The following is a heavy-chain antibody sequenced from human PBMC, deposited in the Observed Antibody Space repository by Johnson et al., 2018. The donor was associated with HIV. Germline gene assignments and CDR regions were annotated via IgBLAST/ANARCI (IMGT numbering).Heavy chain of an antibody. V-gene: IGHV3-11*04. CDR2: ISGSGSII. CDR1: GFTFSDHY. CDR3: ARGRQGGIQPSDAFDV. J-gene: IGHJ3*01. D-gene: IGHD3-16*01. Sequence: QMLLVESGGGLVKPGGSLKLSCAVSGFTFSDHYMSWIRQTPGKGLQWVSYISGSGSIIYSTDSVQGRFTISRDNVKNSLYLQMDSLRPEDTAVYYCARGRQGGIQPSDAFDVWGQGTMVTVSS.